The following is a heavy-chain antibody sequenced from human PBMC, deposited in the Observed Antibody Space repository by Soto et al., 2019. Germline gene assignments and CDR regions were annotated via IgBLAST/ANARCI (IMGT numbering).Heavy chain of an antibody. CDR2: ISGSGGST. CDR3: AQHFAAVGATSDSY. J-gene: IGHJ4*02. CDR1: GFTFSSYA. Sequence: PGGSLRLSCAASGFTFSSYAMSWVRQAPGKGLEWVSAISGSGGSTYYADSVKGRFTISRDNSKNTLYLQMNSLRAEDTAVYYCAQHFAAVGATSDSYWGQGTLVTVSS. V-gene: IGHV3-23*01. D-gene: IGHD1-26*01.